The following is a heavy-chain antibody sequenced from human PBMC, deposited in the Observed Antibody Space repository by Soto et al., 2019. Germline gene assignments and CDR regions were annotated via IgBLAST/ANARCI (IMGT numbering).Heavy chain of an antibody. V-gene: IGHV1-8*01. J-gene: IGHJ6*03. D-gene: IGHD4-4*01. CDR2: MNPNSGNT. CDR1: GYTFTSYD. Sequence: ASVKVSCKASGYTFTSYDINWVRQATGQGLEWMGWMNPNSGNTGYAQKFQGRVTMTRNTSISTAYMELSSLRSEDTAVYYCARGLLDYSNLYYYYYMDVWGKGTTVTVSS. CDR3: ARGLLDYSNLYYYYYMDV.